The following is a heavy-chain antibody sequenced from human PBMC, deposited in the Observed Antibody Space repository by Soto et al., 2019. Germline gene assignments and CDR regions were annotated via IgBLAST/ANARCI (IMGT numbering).Heavy chain of an antibody. Sequence: QVQLVQSGAEEKKPGASVKVSCKASGYTFTTYAIHWVRQAPGQRLEWMGWINAGNGNTKYSQKFQGRVTITRYTSASTAYMELSSLRSEDTAVYYCARAVAVPADFDYWGQGTLVTVSS. J-gene: IGHJ4*02. CDR2: INAGNGNT. CDR1: GYTFTTYA. CDR3: ARAVAVPADFDY. V-gene: IGHV1-3*05. D-gene: IGHD6-19*01.